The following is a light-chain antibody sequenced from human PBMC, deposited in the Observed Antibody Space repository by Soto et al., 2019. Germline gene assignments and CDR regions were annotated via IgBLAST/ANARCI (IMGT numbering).Light chain of an antibody. CDR2: VAS. V-gene: IGKV3-15*01. CDR1: QSVSSN. J-gene: IGKJ4*01. CDR3: QQYNVWPLT. Sequence: IVMTQSPATLSVPPGERATLSCRASQSVSSNLAWYQQKPGQTPKLLIYVASTRATGIPARFSGSGSGTEFTLTISSLQSEDFAVYYCQQYNVWPLTFGGGTKVEFK.